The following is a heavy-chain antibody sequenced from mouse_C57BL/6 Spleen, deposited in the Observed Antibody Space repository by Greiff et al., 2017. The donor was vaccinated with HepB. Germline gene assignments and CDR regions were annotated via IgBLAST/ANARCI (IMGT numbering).Heavy chain of an antibody. J-gene: IGHJ2*01. V-gene: IGHV1-61*01. D-gene: IGHD1-1*02. CDR1: GYTFTSYW. CDR2: IYPSDSET. Sequence: VQLQQPGAELVRPGSSVKLSCKASGYTFTSYWMDWVKQRPGQGLEWIGNIYPSDSETHYNQKFKDKATLTVDKSSSTAYMQLSSLTSEDSAVYYCARRGGWGFDYWGQGTTLTVSS. CDR3: ARRGGWGFDY.